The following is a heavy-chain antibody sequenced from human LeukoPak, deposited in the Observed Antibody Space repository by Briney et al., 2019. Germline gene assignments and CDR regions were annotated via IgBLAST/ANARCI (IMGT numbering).Heavy chain of an antibody. D-gene: IGHD2-8*02. CDR2: MNDSGST. CDR3: ARKGFVESTGWRGAFDV. CDR1: RGSFSGYF. J-gene: IGHJ3*01. Sequence: SETLSLTCDVYRGSFSGYFWSWIRQTPGRGLEWLGEMNDSGSTNYNPSLKSRVTISVAVSKNQYSLKLTSVTAADTAVYYCARKGFVESTGWRGAFDVWGQGTMVTVSS. V-gene: IGHV4-34*01.